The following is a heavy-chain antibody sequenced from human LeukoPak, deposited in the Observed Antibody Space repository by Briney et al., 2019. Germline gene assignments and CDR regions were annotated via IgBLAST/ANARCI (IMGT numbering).Heavy chain of an antibody. J-gene: IGHJ5*02. Sequence: GGSLRLSCTASGFPVSGDYMSWVRQAPGKGLEWVSFIYSGSKTHYADSVKGRFTISRDNSKNTLYLQMNSLRVEDTAIYYCATWPGAWYGEDTWGQGTLVTVSS. V-gene: IGHV3-53*01. CDR1: GFPVSGDY. D-gene: IGHD3-10*01. CDR2: IYSGSKT. CDR3: ATWPGAWYGEDT.